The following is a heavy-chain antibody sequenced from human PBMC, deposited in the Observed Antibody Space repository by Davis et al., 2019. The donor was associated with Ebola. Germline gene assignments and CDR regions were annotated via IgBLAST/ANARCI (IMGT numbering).Heavy chain of an antibody. CDR2: INHSGST. V-gene: IGHV4-34*01. D-gene: IGHD5-18*01. J-gene: IGHJ4*02. CDR3: ARGAPAAIRGHVDTAMVFDY. Sequence: PSETLSLTCAVYGGSFSGYYWSWIRQPPGKGLEWIGEINHSGSTNYNPPLKSRVTISVDTSKNQFSLKLSSVTAADTAVYYCARGAPAAIRGHVDTAMVFDYWGQGTLVTVSS. CDR1: GGSFSGYY.